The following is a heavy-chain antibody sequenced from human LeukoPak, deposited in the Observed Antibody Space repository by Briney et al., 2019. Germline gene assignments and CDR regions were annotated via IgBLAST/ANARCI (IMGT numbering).Heavy chain of an antibody. CDR3: ATSTFYHDSSGYFDY. V-gene: IGHV1-8*02. D-gene: IGHD3-22*01. CDR2: MNPNSGNT. Sequence: ASVKVSCKASGYTFTSYDINWVRQATGQGLEWMGWMNPNSGNTGYAQKFQGRVTMTEDTSTDTAYMEVSSLSSEDTAVYYCATSTFYHDSSGYFDYWGQGTLVTVSS. J-gene: IGHJ4*02. CDR1: GYTFTSYD.